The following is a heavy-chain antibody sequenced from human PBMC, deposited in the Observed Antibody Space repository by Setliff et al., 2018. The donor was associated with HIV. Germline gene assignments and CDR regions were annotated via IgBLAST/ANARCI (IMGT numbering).Heavy chain of an antibody. D-gene: IGHD3-3*01. CDR3: ARSKTFYDFWGGYYTHGAFKI. Sequence: SVKVSCKASGGTFSSFAITWVRQAPGQGLEWMGRIIPIFGTADYAQKFQGRVTLTADESTSIAYMELRSLRSEDTAVYYCARSKTFYDFWGGYYTHGAFKIWGLGTMVTVSS. J-gene: IGHJ3*02. V-gene: IGHV1-69*13. CDR1: GGTFSSFA. CDR2: IIPIFGTA.